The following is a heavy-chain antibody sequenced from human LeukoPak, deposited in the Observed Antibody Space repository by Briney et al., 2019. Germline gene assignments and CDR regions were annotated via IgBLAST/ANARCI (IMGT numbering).Heavy chain of an antibody. V-gene: IGHV1-18*01. CDR1: GYTFTSYG. J-gene: IGHJ5*02. D-gene: IGHD3-16*02. CDR2: ISAYNGNT. CDR3: AGGLWGSYRYSEFDP. Sequence: GASVKVSCKASGYTFTSYGISWVRQAPGQGLEWMGWISAYNGNTNYAQKLQGRVTMTTDTSTSTAYMELRSLRSDDTAVYYCAGGLWGSYRYSEFDPWGQGTLVTVSS.